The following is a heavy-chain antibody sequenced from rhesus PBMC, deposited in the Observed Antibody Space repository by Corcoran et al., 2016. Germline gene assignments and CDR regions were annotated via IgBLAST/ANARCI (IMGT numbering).Heavy chain of an antibody. D-gene: IGHD6-31*01. CDR3: TREKAASIDY. CDR2: INGNTGNT. Sequence: QVQLQESGPGLVQPSEPLSLTCTVSGASLRSDWWSWVRQPPGKRLEWIGEINGNTGNTNDNPALESRVTMSKDASKKQFSLKLTSVTAADTAVYHCTREKAASIDYWGQGVLVTASS. V-gene: IGHV4-80*01. J-gene: IGHJ4*01. CDR1: GASLRSDW.